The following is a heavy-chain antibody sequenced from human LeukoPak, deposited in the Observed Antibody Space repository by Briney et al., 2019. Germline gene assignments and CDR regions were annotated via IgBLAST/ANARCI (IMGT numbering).Heavy chain of an antibody. J-gene: IGHJ4*02. CDR3: ARGGTMYYGSGNFDY. D-gene: IGHD3-10*01. CDR2: ISASGSST. CDR1: GFTFSSYA. V-gene: IGHV3-23*01. Sequence: GGSLRLSCAASGFTFSSYAMSWVRQAPGKGLEWVSAISASGSSTYYADSVKGRFTISRDNSKNTLYLQMNSLRAEDTAVYSCARGGTMYYGSGNFDYWGQGTPVTVSS.